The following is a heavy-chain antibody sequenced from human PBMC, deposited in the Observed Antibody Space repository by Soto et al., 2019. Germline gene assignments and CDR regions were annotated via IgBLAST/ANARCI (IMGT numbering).Heavy chain of an antibody. V-gene: IGHV1-3*04. CDR2: INTDNGNT. D-gene: IGHD2-8*01. CDR1: GYTFTHYA. Sequence: QVQLVQSGAEVKQPGASVKVSCKSSGYTFTHYAMHWVRQAPGQGLEWLGWINTDNGNTAFSQKFQGRVSITMDTSASTAYVELSSLISEDTAVYYCARQGDSRILRDTFDMWGQGTVVTVAS. J-gene: IGHJ3*02. CDR3: ARQGDSRILRDTFDM.